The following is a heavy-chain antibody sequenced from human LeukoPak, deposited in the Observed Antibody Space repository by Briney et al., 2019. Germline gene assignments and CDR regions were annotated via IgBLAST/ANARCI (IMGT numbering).Heavy chain of an antibody. J-gene: IGHJ4*02. D-gene: IGHD5-24*01. CDR2: VYSSGST. CDR1: GTSISTHY. Sequence: SEPLSLTCTVSGTSISTHYWSWARQPAGKGLEWIRRVYSSGSTNYNPSLKSRVTTSVDTSKNQFSLKRSSVTAADTAVYYCARGGDGYNFDYWGQGYLVTVSS. CDR3: ARGGDGYNFDY. V-gene: IGHV4-4*07.